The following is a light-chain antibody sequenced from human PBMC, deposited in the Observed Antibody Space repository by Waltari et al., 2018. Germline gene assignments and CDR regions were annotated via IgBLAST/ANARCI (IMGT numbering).Light chain of an antibody. Sequence: EIVLTQSPATLSLSPGERATLSCRTSQSISSTYLAWFQQKPGQAPRLLIYGASSRATGIPDRFSGSGSGADFTLTISRLEPEDFAVDYCLQYDSSPRTFGQGTKVEIK. J-gene: IGKJ1*01. CDR3: LQYDSSPRT. V-gene: IGKV3-20*01. CDR2: GAS. CDR1: QSISSTY.